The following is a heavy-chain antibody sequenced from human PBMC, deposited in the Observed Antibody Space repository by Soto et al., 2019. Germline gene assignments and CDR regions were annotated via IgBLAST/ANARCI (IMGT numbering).Heavy chain of an antibody. CDR2: IYYSGST. J-gene: IGHJ4*02. CDR3: ARLYYYDSSDTYYFDY. V-gene: IGHV4-59*01. D-gene: IGHD3-22*01. CDR1: GGSINSYR. Sequence: SETLSLTCTVSGGSINSYRCSWIRQPPGKGLEWIGYIYYSGSTNYNPSLKSRVTISVDTSKNQFSLRLSSVTAADTAVYYCARLYYYDSSDTYYFDYWGQGTLVTVSS.